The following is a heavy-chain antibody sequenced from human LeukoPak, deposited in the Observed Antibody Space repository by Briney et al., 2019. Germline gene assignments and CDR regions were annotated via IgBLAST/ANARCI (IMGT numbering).Heavy chain of an antibody. Sequence: ASVKVSCKASGGTFSSYAISWVRQAPGQGLEWMGGIIPIFGTANYARKFQGRVTITADESTSTAYMELSSLRSEDTAVYYCARGHNPSVRYYYYGMDVWGQGTTVTVSS. J-gene: IGHJ6*02. CDR3: ARGHNPSVRYYYYGMDV. CDR1: GGTFSSYA. V-gene: IGHV1-69*13. CDR2: IIPIFGTA. D-gene: IGHD1-14*01.